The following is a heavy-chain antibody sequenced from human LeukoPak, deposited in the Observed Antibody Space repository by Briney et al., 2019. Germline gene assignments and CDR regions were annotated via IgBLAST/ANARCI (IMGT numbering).Heavy chain of an antibody. CDR3: ARPGATDY. J-gene: IGHJ4*02. V-gene: IGHV4-39*01. D-gene: IGHD4/OR15-4a*01. CDR1: GGSISSSSYY. CDR2: IYYSGST. Sequence: PSETLSLTCTVSGGSISSSSYYWGWIRQPPGKGLEWIGSIYYSGSTYYNPSLKSRVTISVDTSKNQFSLKLSSVTAADTAVYYCARPGATDYWGQGTLVTVSS.